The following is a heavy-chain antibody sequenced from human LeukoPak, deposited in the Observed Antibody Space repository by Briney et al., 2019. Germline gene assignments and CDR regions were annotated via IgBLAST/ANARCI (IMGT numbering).Heavy chain of an antibody. CDR1: GDSVTTYY. CDR2: IHYTGSS. J-gene: IGHJ6*02. Sequence: PSETLSLTCTVSGDSVTTYYWSWIRQPPGKGLEWIAYIHYTGSSNYNPSLKSRVTISVDTSKNQFSLNLSSVTAADTAVYYCARNYASGNYFDFYYYNMDVWGQGTTVTVSS. V-gene: IGHV4-59*02. CDR3: ARNYASGNYFDFYYYNMDV. D-gene: IGHD3-10*01.